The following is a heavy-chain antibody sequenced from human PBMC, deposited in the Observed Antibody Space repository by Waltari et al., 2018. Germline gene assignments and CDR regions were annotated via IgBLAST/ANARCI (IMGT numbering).Heavy chain of an antibody. CDR2: INPNSGGK. J-gene: IGHJ4*02. CDR3: ARNSGWYRWVGDNYFDY. D-gene: IGHD6-19*01. CDR1: GYTFTGYY. V-gene: IGHV1-2*02. Sequence: QVQLVQSGAEVKKPGASVKVSCKASGYTFTGYYMHWVRQAPGQGLEWMGWINPNSGGKNHAQKFQGRGTMTRDTSISTAYMELSRLRSDDTAVYYCARNSGWYRWVGDNYFDYWGQGTLVTVSS.